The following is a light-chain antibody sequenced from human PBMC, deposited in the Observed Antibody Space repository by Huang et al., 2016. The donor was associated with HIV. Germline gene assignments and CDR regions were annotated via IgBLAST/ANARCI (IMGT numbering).Light chain of an antibody. CDR1: ESVSSSN. CDR3: QQYGSSPRT. V-gene: IGKV3-20*01. Sequence: EIVLTQSPGTLSLSPGERATLSCRASESVSSSNLAWYQQKPCQAPRLLIDGVSSRATGIPDRFIGSGSGTDFTLTISRLEPEDSAVYYCQQYGSSPRTFGQGTKVEIK. CDR2: GVS. J-gene: IGKJ1*01.